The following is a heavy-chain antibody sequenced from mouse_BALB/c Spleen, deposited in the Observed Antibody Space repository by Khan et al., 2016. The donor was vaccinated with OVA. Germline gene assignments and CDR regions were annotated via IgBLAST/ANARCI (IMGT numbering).Heavy chain of an antibody. CDR2: IYPGSGSI. D-gene: IGHD2-1*01. CDR1: GYTFTDYV. J-gene: IGHJ4*01. V-gene: IGHV1-81*01. Sequence: QVELQQSGPELVKPGASVKMSCKASGYTFTDYVISWVKQRTGQGLEWIGEIYPGSGSIYYNEKFKGKATLTADTSSNTAYMQLRSLTYEDSAVFFCAKIFYGNSYAMDYWGQGTSVTVSS. CDR3: AKIFYGNSYAMDY.